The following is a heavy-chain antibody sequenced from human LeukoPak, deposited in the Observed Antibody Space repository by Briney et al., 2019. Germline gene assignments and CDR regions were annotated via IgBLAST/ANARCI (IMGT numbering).Heavy chain of an antibody. J-gene: IGHJ4*02. V-gene: IGHV4-34*01. Sequence: PSETLSLTCAVSAGSFSGYYWSWIRQPPGKGLEWIGEINHSGSTNYNTSLKSRVTISVDTSTNQFSLKLSSVTAADTAVYYCARFLGSGWYGVDYGGQGTLVTVSA. CDR2: INHSGST. D-gene: IGHD6-19*01. CDR3: ARFLGSGWYGVDY. CDR1: AGSFSGYY.